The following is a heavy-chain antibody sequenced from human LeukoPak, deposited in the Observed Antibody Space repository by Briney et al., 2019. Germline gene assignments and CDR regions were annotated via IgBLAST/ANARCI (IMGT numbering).Heavy chain of an antibody. J-gene: IGHJ6*02. CDR1: GGSISSYY. D-gene: IGHD2-8*01. Sequence: PSETLSLTCTVSGGSISSYYWSWIRQPPGKGLEWIGYIYYSGSTNYNPSLKSRVTISVDTSKNQFSLKLSSVTAADTAVYYCARVRTNDHGMDVWGQGTTVTVSS. CDR3: ARVRTNDHGMDV. V-gene: IGHV4-59*01. CDR2: IYYSGST.